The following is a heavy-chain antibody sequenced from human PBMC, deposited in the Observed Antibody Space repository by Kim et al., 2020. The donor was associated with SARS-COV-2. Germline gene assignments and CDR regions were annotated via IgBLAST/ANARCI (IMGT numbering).Heavy chain of an antibody. Sequence: GGSLRLSCAASGFTFSSYAMHWVRQAPGKGLEWVAVISYDGSNKYYADSVKGRFTISRDNSKNTLYLQMNSLRAEDTAVYYCARPLSVSYSSPFDYWGQG. CDR2: ISYDGSNK. CDR3: ARPLSVSYSSPFDY. CDR1: GFTFSSYA. D-gene: IGHD3-10*01. V-gene: IGHV3-30-3*01. J-gene: IGHJ4*02.